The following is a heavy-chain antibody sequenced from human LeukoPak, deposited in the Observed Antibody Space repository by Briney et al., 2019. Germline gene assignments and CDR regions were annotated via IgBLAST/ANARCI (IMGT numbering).Heavy chain of an antibody. D-gene: IGHD1-26*01. CDR3: AKKRVGDTRYSYYMDV. CDR1: GFTFSNYG. V-gene: IGHV3-23*01. Sequence: GGSLRLSCAASGFTFSNYGIHWVRQAPGKGLEWVSAISGSGGSTYYADSVKGRFTISRDNSKNTLYLQMNSLRAEDTAVYYCAKKRVGDTRYSYYMDVWGKGTTVTISS. J-gene: IGHJ6*03. CDR2: ISGSGGST.